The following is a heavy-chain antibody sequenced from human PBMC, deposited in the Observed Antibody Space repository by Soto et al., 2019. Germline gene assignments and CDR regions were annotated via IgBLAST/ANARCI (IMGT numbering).Heavy chain of an antibody. D-gene: IGHD3-10*01. J-gene: IGHJ6*02. CDR1: GGSFSGYY. CDR3: ARGLSMVRGVIGRGPKYGMDV. V-gene: IGHV4-34*01. Sequence: SETLSLTCAVYGGSFSGYYWSWIRQPPGKGLEWIGEINHSGSTNYNPSLKSRVTISVGTSKNQFSLKLSSVTAADTAVYYCARGLSMVRGVIGRGPKYGMDVWGQGTTVTVSS. CDR2: INHSGST.